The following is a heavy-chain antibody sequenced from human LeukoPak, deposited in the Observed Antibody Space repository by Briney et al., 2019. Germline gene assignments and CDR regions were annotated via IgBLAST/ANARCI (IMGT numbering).Heavy chain of an antibody. CDR2: IYYSGST. CDR1: GGSISSSSYY. V-gene: IGHV4-39*01. D-gene: IGHD6-13*01. J-gene: IGHJ6*03. CDR3: ARLAPLLEQQLVYYYYYMYG. Sequence: SETLSLTCTVSGGSISSSSYYWGWIRQPPGKGLEWIGSIYYSGSTYYNPSLKSRVTISVDTSKNQFSLKLSSVTAADTAVYYCARLAPLLEQQLVYYYYYMYGWGKGTTVTVSS.